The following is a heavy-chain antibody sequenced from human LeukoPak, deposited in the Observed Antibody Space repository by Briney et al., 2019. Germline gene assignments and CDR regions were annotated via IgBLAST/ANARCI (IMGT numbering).Heavy chain of an antibody. J-gene: IGHJ3*02. CDR1: GFTFSSYE. Sequence: PGGSLRLSCAASGFTFSSYEMNWVRQAPGKGLEWVSYISSSGSTIYYADSVKGRFTISRDNSKNTLYLQMNSLRAEDTAVYYCAKDILPMTTVAPDAFDIWGQGTMVTVSS. CDR2: ISSSGSTI. V-gene: IGHV3-48*03. D-gene: IGHD4-23*01. CDR3: AKDILPMTTVAPDAFDI.